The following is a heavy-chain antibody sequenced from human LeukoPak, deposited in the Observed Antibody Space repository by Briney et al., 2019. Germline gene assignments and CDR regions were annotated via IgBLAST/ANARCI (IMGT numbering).Heavy chain of an antibody. CDR3: AKGDFDFWTGYPDYYYNGLNV. CDR2: ISRTGTDT. J-gene: IGHJ6*02. CDR1: GFMFTNCV. V-gene: IGHV3-23*01. Sequence: QSGGSLRLSCAASGFMFTNCVMTWVRRAPGKGLEWVSGISRTGTDTYYGDSVKGRFTIFRDNSKNTLYLQMTSLRAEDTAVYYCAKGDFDFWTGYPDYYYNGLNVWGQGTTVTVSS. D-gene: IGHD3/OR15-3a*01.